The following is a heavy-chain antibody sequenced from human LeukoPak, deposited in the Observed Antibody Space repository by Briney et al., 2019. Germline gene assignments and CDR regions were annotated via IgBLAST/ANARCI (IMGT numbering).Heavy chain of an antibody. Sequence: SQTLSLTCTVSGGSISSGSYYWSWIRQPAGKGLEWIGRIYTSGSTNYNPSLKSRVTISVDRSKNQFSLKLSSVTAADTAVYYCARGRDIVVVPAAIPFDYWGQGTLVTVSS. CDR2: IYTSGST. CDR1: GGSISSGSYY. D-gene: IGHD2-2*01. V-gene: IGHV4-61*02. J-gene: IGHJ4*02. CDR3: ARGRDIVVVPAAIPFDY.